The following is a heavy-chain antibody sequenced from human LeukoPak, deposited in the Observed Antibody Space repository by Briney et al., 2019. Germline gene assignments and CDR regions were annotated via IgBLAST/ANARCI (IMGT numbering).Heavy chain of an antibody. CDR1: GFAFSAYA. V-gene: IGHV3-23*01. J-gene: IGHJ3*01. Sequence: GGSLRLSCTASGFAFSAYAMTWVRHVPGKGLEWVSSLTANSDDTNYADSVRGRFITSRDNAKNSLYLQMNNLRAEDTAKYYCGRDPNGNYVGAFEFWGQGTLVTVSS. CDR2: LTANSDDT. D-gene: IGHD1-7*01. CDR3: GRDPNGNYVGAFEF.